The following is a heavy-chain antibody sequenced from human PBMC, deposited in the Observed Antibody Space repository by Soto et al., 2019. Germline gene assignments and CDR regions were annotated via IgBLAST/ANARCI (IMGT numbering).Heavy chain of an antibody. CDR2: IKQDGSEK. CDR1: GFTFSSYW. D-gene: IGHD4-17*01. Sequence: GGSLRLSCAASGFTFSSYWMSWVRQAPGKGLEWVANIKQDGSEKYYVDSVKGRFTISRDNAKNSLYLQMNSLRAEDTAVYYCASVYGDYDTSEYYFDYWGQGTLVTVSS. V-gene: IGHV3-7*01. CDR3: ASVYGDYDTSEYYFDY. J-gene: IGHJ4*02.